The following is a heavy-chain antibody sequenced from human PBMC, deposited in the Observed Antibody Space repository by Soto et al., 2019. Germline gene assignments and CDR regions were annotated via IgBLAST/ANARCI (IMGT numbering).Heavy chain of an antibody. V-gene: IGHV1-8*01. CDR2: MNPNSGNT. CDR3: ARDPNIVLVPAALRSYYYYYGMDV. D-gene: IGHD2-2*01. J-gene: IGHJ6*02. Sequence: ASVKVSCKASGYTFTSYDINWVRQATGQGLEWMGWMNPNSGNTGYAQKFQGRVTMTRNTSISTAYMELNSLRAEDTAVYYCARDPNIVLVPAALRSYYYYYGMDVWGQGTTVTVSS. CDR1: GYTFTSYD.